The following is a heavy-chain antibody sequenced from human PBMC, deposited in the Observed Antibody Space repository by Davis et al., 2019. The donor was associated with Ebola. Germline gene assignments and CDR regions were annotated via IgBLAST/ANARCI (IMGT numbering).Heavy chain of an antibody. D-gene: IGHD3-22*01. V-gene: IGHV3-30-3*01. Sequence: GESLKISCAASGFTFSSYAMHWVRQAPGKGLEWVAVISYDGSNKYYADSVKGRFTISRDNAENSVFLQMNSLRAEDTAVYYCARAGFYYGSSVYYEYPTWFDPWGQGTLVTVSS. CDR2: ISYDGSNK. CDR1: GFTFSSYA. J-gene: IGHJ5*02. CDR3: ARAGFYYGSSVYYEYPTWFDP.